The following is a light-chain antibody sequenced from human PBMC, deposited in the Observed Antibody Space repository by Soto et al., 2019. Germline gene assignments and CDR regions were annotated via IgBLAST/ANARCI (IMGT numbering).Light chain of an antibody. CDR3: QQYNNWWT. V-gene: IGKV3-15*01. CDR2: GAS. Sequence: EIVMTQFPATLSVSPGERATLSCRVSQSVSSNLAWYQQKPGQAPRLLIYGASTRATGIPARFSGSGSGTEFTLTISSLQSEDFAVYYCQQYNNWWTFGQGTKVEIK. CDR1: QSVSSN. J-gene: IGKJ1*01.